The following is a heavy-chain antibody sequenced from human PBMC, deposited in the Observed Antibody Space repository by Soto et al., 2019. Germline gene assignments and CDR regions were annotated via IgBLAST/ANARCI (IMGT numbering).Heavy chain of an antibody. Sequence: QVHLVQSGAEMKKPGSSVKVSCKVSGGDLTNSGISWVRQAPGQGLEWMGGIFPLLAMVDYSQKFQGRVNITADASTNTAYMDLASLKSADTAVYYCAKADGAGFKSWGQGTLVIVSS. CDR1: GGDLTNSG. CDR2: IFPLLAMV. J-gene: IGHJ4*02. V-gene: IGHV1-69*04. D-gene: IGHD1-26*01. CDR3: AKADGAGFKS.